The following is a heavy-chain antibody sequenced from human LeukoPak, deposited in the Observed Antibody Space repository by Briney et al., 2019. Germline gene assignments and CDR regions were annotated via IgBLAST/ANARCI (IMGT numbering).Heavy chain of an antibody. CDR2: ITGSGAYT. CDR3: AKRSATSSGYFDF. Sequence: GRSLRLSCTASGFTFNNYAMTWVRQAPGKGLEWVSAITGSGAYTNYADSVKGRFTISRDNSKNTIFLQMNSLRAGDTAIYYCAKRSATSSGYFDFWGRGTLVTVSS. D-gene: IGHD3-22*01. V-gene: IGHV3-23*01. J-gene: IGHJ4*02. CDR1: GFTFNNYA.